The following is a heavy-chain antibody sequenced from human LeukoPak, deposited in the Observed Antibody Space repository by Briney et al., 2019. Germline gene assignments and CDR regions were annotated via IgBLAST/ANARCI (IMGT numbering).Heavy chain of an antibody. CDR1: GFTFSTYS. D-gene: IGHD3-10*01. J-gene: IGHJ4*02. CDR2: ISSSSSYI. CDR3: ARDLPSSYYYGSGSLREDYFDY. V-gene: IGHV3-21*01. Sequence: GGSLRLSCAVSGFTFSTYSMNWVRQAPGKGLEWVSSISSSSSYIYYVDSVKGRFTISRDNAKNSLYLQMNSLRAEDTAVYYCARDLPSSYYYGSGSLREDYFDYWGQGTLVTVSS.